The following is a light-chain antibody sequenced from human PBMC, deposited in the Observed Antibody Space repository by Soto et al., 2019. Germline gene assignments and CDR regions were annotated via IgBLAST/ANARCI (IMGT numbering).Light chain of an antibody. CDR2: AAS. V-gene: IGKV1-39*01. J-gene: IGKJ1*01. CDR3: QHSYSTPRT. CDR1: KSISSW. Sequence: RNQTASTRCVYVGVRITITGRASKSISSWLAWYQQKPGKAPKLLIYAASSLQSGVPSRFSGSGSGTDFTLTISSLQPEDFATYYCQHSYSTPRTFGQGTKVDIK.